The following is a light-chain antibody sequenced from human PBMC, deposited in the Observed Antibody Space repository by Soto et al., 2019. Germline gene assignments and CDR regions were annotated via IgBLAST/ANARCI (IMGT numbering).Light chain of an antibody. CDR3: QKYDSAPWT. Sequence: DIQMTQSPSSLSASVRDRVTITCRASQGISNYLAWYQQKPGKVPKLLIYAASTLQSGVPSRFSGSGSGTDFTLNISSLQPEDVATYDCQKYDSAPWTFGQGTKVEIK. CDR1: QGISNY. J-gene: IGKJ1*01. CDR2: AAS. V-gene: IGKV1-27*01.